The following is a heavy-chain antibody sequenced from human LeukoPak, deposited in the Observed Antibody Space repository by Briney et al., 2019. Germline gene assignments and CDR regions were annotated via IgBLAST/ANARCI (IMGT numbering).Heavy chain of an antibody. D-gene: IGHD1-7*01. Sequence: GGSLRLSCAASGFTFGTYWMTWVRQAPGKGLEWVANINQAGNEKYYVDSVKGRFTISRDNAKNSLFLQMNSLRAEDTAVYYCARGITGTSPGYWVQGTLVTVSS. J-gene: IGHJ4*02. V-gene: IGHV3-7*01. CDR3: ARGITGTSPGY. CDR2: INQAGNEK. CDR1: GFTFGTYW.